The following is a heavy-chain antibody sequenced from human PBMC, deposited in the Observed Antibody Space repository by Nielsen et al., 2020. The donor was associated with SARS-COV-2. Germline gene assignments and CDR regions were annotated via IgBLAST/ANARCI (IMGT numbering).Heavy chain of an antibody. CDR2: IYYSGST. Sequence: SETLSLTCTVSGGSISSYYWSWIRQPPGKGLEWIGYIYYSGSTNYNPSLKSRVTISVDTSKNQFSLKLSSVTAADTAVHYCAMQQLEMATFDYWGQGTLVTVSS. V-gene: IGHV4-59*01. D-gene: IGHD5-24*01. CDR3: AMQQLEMATFDY. CDR1: GGSISSYY. J-gene: IGHJ4*02.